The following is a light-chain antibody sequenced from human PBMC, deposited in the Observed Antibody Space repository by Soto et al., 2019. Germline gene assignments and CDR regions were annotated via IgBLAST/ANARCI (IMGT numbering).Light chain of an antibody. J-gene: IGLJ2*01. CDR1: SSDVGTYNL. Sequence: QSVLTQPASVSGSPGESITISCTGTSSDVGTYNLVTWYQQHPGRVPKLILYEGTKRPSGVSSRFSASKSGNTASLTISGLQAEDEADYFCCSYAPSRTLLFGGGTQLTVL. CDR2: EGT. V-gene: IGLV2-23*01. CDR3: CSYAPSRTLL.